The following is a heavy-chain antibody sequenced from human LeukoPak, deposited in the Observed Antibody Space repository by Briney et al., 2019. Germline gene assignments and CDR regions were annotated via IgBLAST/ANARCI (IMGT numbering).Heavy chain of an antibody. D-gene: IGHD5-24*01. V-gene: IGHV4-31*02. CDR3: ARDRAWQGKYGMDV. Sequence: PSETLSLTCTVSGGSISSGGYYWSWIRQHPGKGREWIGYIYYSGSTYYNPSLKSRVTISVDTSKDQFSLKLSSVTAADTAVYYCARDRAWQGKYGMDVWGQGTTVTVSS. CDR2: IYYSGST. J-gene: IGHJ6*02. CDR1: GGSISSGGYY.